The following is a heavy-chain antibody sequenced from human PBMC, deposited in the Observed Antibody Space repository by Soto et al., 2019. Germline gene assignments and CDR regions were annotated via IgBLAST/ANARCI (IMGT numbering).Heavy chain of an antibody. V-gene: IGHV3-23*01. D-gene: IGHD1-1*01. CDR1: GFIFGHYA. CDR3: AKALDGIDDYFYAMGV. J-gene: IGHJ6*02. CDR2: ISGRGDST. Sequence: WGSLRLSCAASGFIFGHYAMTWVRQAQGKGLDWISAISGRGDSTYYADAVKGRFTISRDNSKNMLYLQMNSLRFDDTAVYYCAKALDGIDDYFYAMGVWGQGTTVTVSS.